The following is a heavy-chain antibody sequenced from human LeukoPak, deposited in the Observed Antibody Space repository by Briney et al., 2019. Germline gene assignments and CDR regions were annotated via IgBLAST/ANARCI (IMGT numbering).Heavy chain of an antibody. V-gene: IGHV4-34*01. CDR1: GGSFTYYY. Sequence: SETLSLTCALYGGSFTYYYWAWIRQTPGKGLEWIGEINHAGTADYNPSLKSRVTISVDTSKNQFSLRLNSVTPADTAVYYCARGTYYFDYWGQGTLVTVSS. J-gene: IGHJ4*02. CDR3: ARGTYYFDY. CDR2: INHAGTA.